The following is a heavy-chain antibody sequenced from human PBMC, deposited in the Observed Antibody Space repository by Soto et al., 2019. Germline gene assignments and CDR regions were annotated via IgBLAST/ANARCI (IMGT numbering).Heavy chain of an antibody. Sequence: PGGSLRLSCAASGFTFSSYAMSWVRQAPGKGLEWVSAISSSGSTIYYADSVKGRFTISRDNAKNSLYLQMNSLRAEDTAVYYCARDSLYDYDFWSGYPPPSGMDVWGQGTTVTVSS. CDR3: ARDSLYDYDFWSGYPPPSGMDV. CDR1: GFTFSSYA. CDR2: ISSSGSTI. J-gene: IGHJ6*02. D-gene: IGHD3-3*01. V-gene: IGHV3-48*03.